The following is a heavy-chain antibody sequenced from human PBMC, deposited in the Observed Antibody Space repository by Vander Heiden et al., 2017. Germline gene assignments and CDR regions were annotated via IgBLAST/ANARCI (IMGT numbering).Heavy chain of an antibody. CDR2: ISSSGTTI. CDR3: AIPPVVAIGDYYFNY. CDR1: GSTSTDFY. Sequence: QVQLVESGGGLVKPGGSLRLSCAASGSTSTDFYMSWIRQAPGKGLEWLSYISSSGTTIYYADSVKGRFTISRDNAKNSLFLQMNSLRAEDTAVYYCAIPPVVAIGDYYFNYWGQGTLVTVSS. J-gene: IGHJ4*02. D-gene: IGHD2-15*01. V-gene: IGHV3-11*01.